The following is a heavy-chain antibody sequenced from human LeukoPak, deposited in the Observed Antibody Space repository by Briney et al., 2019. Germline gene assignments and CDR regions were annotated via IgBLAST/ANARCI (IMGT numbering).Heavy chain of an antibody. V-gene: IGHV4-4*07. J-gene: IGHJ6*03. Sequence: ASETLSLTCTVSGGSITIYYWSWIRQPAGKGLEWIGRIYTSGSTNYNPSLKSRVTISVDTSKNQFSLKLSSVTAADTAVYYCARVGDYYYYMDVWGKGTTVTVSS. CDR3: ARVGDYYYYMDV. CDR2: IYTSGST. D-gene: IGHD4-17*01. CDR1: GGSITIYY.